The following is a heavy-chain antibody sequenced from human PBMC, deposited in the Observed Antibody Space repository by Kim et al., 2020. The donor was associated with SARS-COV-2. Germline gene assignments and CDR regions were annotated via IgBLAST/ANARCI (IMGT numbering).Heavy chain of an antibody. Sequence: ASVKVSCKASGYTFTSYAMNWVRQAPGQGLEWLGWINTNTGNPTYAQGSTGRFAFSLDTSVSTAYLQISSLKAEDTAVYYFARDDRGPRYSSSWSTGLYWGQGTLVTVSS. CDR2: INTNTGNP. J-gene: IGHJ4*02. D-gene: IGHD6-13*01. CDR1: GYTFTSYA. CDR3: ARDDRGPRYSSSWSTGLY. V-gene: IGHV7-4-1*02.